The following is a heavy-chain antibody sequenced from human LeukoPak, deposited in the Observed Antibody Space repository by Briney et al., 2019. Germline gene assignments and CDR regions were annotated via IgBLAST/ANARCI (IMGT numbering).Heavy chain of an antibody. D-gene: IGHD3-22*01. CDR2: INPNSGGT. CDR1: GYTFTDYY. CDR3: ARASYYYDSSGYPGYYFDY. V-gene: IGHV1-2*02. Sequence: ASVRVSCKASGYTFTDYYMHWVRQAPGQGLEWMGWINPNSGGTNYAQKFQGRVTMTRDTSISTAYMELSRLRSDDTAVYYCARASYYYDSSGYPGYYFDYWGQGTLVTVSS. J-gene: IGHJ4*02.